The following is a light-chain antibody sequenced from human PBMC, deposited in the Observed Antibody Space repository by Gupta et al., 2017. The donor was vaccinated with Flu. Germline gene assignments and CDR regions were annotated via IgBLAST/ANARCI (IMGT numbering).Light chain of an antibody. Sequence: SLSVTCTGTSSDGGDYNYVSGYQQHPRKAPNLMLYECNIRPPGVAVRYPVSKSGNTATLTMSVLGVEAEAEYYCCSYAGSDTWPFGGGTKLTVL. CDR3: CSYAGSDTWP. J-gene: IGLJ2*01. CDR1: SSDGGDYNY. CDR2: ECN. V-gene: IGLV2-11*01.